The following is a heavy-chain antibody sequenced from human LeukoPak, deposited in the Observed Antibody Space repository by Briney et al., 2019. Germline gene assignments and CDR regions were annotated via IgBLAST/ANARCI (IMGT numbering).Heavy chain of an antibody. CDR2: ILDDGSNQ. Sequence: PGGSLRLSCAASGFTFSKYGMHWVRQAPSKGLEWVAIILDDGSNQYYADSVKGRFTISRDNSKNTLFLQMNSLRAEDTAVYYCARDRYYYDSSGVALDYWGQGTLVTVSS. D-gene: IGHD3-22*01. V-gene: IGHV3-30*03. CDR1: GFTFSKYG. J-gene: IGHJ4*02. CDR3: ARDRYYYDSSGVALDY.